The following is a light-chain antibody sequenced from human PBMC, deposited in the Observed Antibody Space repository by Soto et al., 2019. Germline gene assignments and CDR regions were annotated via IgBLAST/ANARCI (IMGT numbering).Light chain of an antibody. V-gene: IGLV2-14*01. CDR3: SSYRRTTFPHVV. J-gene: IGLJ2*01. Sequence: QSALTQPASVSGSPGQSITISCTGTSSDIGADDFVSRYQHHPDKTPKLIIFEVTYRPTGISHRFSASKSGNTASLTISGLEAEDEAFYYCSSYRRTTFPHVVFGGGTKLTVL. CDR1: SSDIGADDF. CDR2: EVT.